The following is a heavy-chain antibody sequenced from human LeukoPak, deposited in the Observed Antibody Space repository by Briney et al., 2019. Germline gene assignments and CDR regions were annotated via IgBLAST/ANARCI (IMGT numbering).Heavy chain of an antibody. Sequence: ASVKVSCKASGYTFTGYYMHWVRQAPGQGLEWMGWINPNSGGTNYAQKFQGRVTMTRDTSISTAYMELSRLRSDDTAVYYCVRGYTYYYGSGSYVDYWGQGTLVTVSS. CDR1: GYTFTGYY. D-gene: IGHD3-10*01. V-gene: IGHV1-2*02. CDR3: VRGYTYYYGSGSYVDY. CDR2: INPNSGGT. J-gene: IGHJ4*02.